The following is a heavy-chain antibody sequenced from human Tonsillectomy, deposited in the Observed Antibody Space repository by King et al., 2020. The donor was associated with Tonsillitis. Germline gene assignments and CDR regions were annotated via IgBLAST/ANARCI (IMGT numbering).Heavy chain of an antibody. Sequence: LQLQESGPGLVKPSENLSLTCTVSGGSISSGTYYWGWIRQPPGKGLEWIVSIYYIGNTYYNPSPKSRVTILVDTSKNQFSLKLSSVTAADTAVYYCARLLLGYCSGGSCSDAFDIWGQGTMVTVSS. V-gene: IGHV4-39*07. CDR1: GGSISSGTYY. CDR2: IYYIGNT. J-gene: IGHJ3*02. CDR3: ARLLLGYCSGGSCSDAFDI. D-gene: IGHD2-15*01.